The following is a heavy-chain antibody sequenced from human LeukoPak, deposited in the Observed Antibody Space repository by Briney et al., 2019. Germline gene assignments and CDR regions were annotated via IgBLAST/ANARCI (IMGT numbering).Heavy chain of an antibody. CDR2: ISGGTGTP. CDR1: GFTFSNYA. CDR3: ARGYCGGDCPRDDDAFDI. V-gene: IGHV3-23*01. D-gene: IGHD2-21*02. J-gene: IGHJ3*02. Sequence: GGSLRLSCAASGFTFSNYAMSWVRQAPGKGLEWVSGISGGTGTPFYADSVKGRFTISRDNSKNTLYLQMNSLRAEDTAVYYCARGYCGGDCPRDDDAFDIWGQGTTVTVSS.